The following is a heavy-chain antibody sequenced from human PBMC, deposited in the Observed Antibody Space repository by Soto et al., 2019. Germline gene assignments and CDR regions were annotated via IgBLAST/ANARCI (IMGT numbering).Heavy chain of an antibody. Sequence: QLQLQESDSGLVKPSQTLSLTCAVSGGSISSGGYSWSWIRQPPGKGLEWIGYIYHSGSTYYNPALKSRVTISVDRSKNQFSLKLCSVTAADTAVYYCARAHYGDYGYGMDVWGQGTTVTVSS. CDR2: IYHSGST. J-gene: IGHJ6*02. V-gene: IGHV4-30-2*01. D-gene: IGHD4-17*01. CDR1: GGSISSGGYS. CDR3: ARAHYGDYGYGMDV.